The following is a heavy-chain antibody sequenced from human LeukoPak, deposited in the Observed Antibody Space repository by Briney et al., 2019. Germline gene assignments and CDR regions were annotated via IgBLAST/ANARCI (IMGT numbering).Heavy chain of an antibody. CDR3: ARADWSMLEY. CDR2: INPNSGDT. V-gene: IGHV1-2*02. CDR1: GYTFIVYH. D-gene: IGHD1-1*01. J-gene: IGHJ4*02. Sequence: ASVKVSCKAPGYTFIVYHMHWVRQAPGQGLEWMGWINPNSGDTNFAQKFQGRVTMTRDTSISTVYMELSRLTSDDTAVYYCARADWSMLEYWGQGTLVTVSS.